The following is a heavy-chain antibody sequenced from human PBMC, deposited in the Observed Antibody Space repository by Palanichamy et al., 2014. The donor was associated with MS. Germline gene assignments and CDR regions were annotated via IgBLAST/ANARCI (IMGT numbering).Heavy chain of an antibody. D-gene: IGHD6-19*01. CDR3: ARNHSAGWYDY. Sequence: QVQLQESGPGLVKPSETLSLTCTVSGDSIGGNSYYWGWIRQAPGKGLEWIGSIYYSGSTTYNPSLKSRVTMSVDTSRNQFSLELTSLTAADTALYYCARNHSAGWYDYWGPGILVTVSS. CDR1: GDSIGGNSYY. J-gene: IGHJ4*02. CDR2: IYYSGST. V-gene: IGHV4-39*01.